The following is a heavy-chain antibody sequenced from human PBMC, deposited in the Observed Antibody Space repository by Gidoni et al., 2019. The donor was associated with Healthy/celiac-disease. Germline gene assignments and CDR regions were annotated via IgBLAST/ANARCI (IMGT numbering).Heavy chain of an antibody. D-gene: IGHD2-21*02. J-gene: IGHJ5*02. Sequence: QVQLVQSGAEVKKPGSSVKVSCKASGGTFSSYAISWVRQAPGQGLEWMGRIIPILGIANYAQKFQGRVTITADKSTSTAYMELSSLRSEDTAVYYCARAYCGGDCYSHQGDSWFDPWGQGTLVTVSS. CDR2: IIPILGIA. CDR1: GGTFSSYA. V-gene: IGHV1-69*04. CDR3: ARAYCGGDCYSHQGDSWFDP.